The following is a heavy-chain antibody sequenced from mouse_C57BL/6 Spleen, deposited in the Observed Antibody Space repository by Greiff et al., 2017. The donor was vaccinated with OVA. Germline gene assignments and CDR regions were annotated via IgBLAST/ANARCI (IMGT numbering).Heavy chain of an antibody. D-gene: IGHD1-1*01. Sequence: DVMLVESGGGLVQPGGSLSLSCAASGFTFTDYYMSWVRQPPGQALEWLGFIRNKANGYTTEYSASVKGRFTISRDNSQSILYLQMNALRAEDSATYYCARYYYGSSYGVYAMDYWGQGTSVTVSS. CDR3: ARYYYGSSYGVYAMDY. V-gene: IGHV7-3*01. CDR1: GFTFTDYY. J-gene: IGHJ4*01. CDR2: IRNKANGYTT.